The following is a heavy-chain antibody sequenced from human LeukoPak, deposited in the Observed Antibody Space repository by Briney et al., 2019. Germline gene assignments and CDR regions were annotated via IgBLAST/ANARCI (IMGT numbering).Heavy chain of an antibody. CDR2: INHSGST. CDR3: ARGRGARSSRWYNWFDP. Sequence: AETRSLTCAVYGGAFSAYDWSWIPQPPGKGLEGSGEINHSGSTNSNPSLKSRVTISIDPSKNQSSLEMSSVTAADTAVYYCARGRGARSSRWYNWFDPWGQGTLVTVSS. D-gene: IGHD6-13*01. J-gene: IGHJ5*02. V-gene: IGHV4-34*01. CDR1: GGAFSAYD.